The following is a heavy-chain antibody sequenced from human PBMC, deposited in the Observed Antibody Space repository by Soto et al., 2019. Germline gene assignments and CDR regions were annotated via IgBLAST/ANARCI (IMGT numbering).Heavy chain of an antibody. J-gene: IGHJ3*01. D-gene: IGHD6-19*01. V-gene: IGHV3-48*02. CDR2: ISSSSSTI. CDR3: ASDRAVAFYHDAFDL. CDR1: GFTFSSYS. Sequence: EVQLVESGGGLVQPGGSLRLSCAASGFTFSSYSMNWVRQAPGKGLEWVSYISSSSSTIYYADTVKGRFTISRDNAKNALYLQMNSLRDEDTAVYYCASDRAVAFYHDAFDLWGQGTMVTVSS.